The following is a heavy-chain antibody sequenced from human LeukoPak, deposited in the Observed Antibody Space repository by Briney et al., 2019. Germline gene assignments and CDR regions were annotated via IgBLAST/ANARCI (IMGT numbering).Heavy chain of an antibody. CDR3: ARDQQLWLTRTPEPYYYYGMDV. CDR2: IWYDGSNK. Sequence: QTGGSLRLSCAASGFTFSSYGMHWVRQAPGKGLEWVAVIWYDGSNKYYADSVKGRFTISRDNSKNTLYLQMNSLRAEDTAVYYCARDQQLWLTRTPEPYYYYGMDVWGQGTTVTVSS. CDR1: GFTFSSYG. J-gene: IGHJ6*02. V-gene: IGHV3-30*19. D-gene: IGHD5-18*01.